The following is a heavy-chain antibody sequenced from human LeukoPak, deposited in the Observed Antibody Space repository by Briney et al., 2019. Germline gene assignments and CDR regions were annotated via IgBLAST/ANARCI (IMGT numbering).Heavy chain of an antibody. D-gene: IGHD3-10*02. J-gene: IGHJ6*02. CDR3: ARDLHYYVAMDV. CDR1: GFTFSSYA. V-gene: IGHV3-23*01. CDR2: ISGSGGST. Sequence: GGSLRLSCAASGFTFSSYAMSWVRQAPGKGLEWVSVISGSGGSTYYADSVKGRFTISRDNSKNTLYLQMNSLRAEDTALYYCARDLHYYVAMDVWGQGTTVTVSS.